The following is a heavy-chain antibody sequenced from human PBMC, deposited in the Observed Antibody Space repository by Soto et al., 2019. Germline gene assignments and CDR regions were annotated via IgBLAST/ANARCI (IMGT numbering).Heavy chain of an antibody. D-gene: IGHD1-20*01. CDR3: AHRRGGYNWDDAHFDY. CDR1: GFSLSTSGVG. Sequence: QITLKESGPTLVKPTQALALTCTFSGFSLSTSGVGVGWIRQPPGKALEWLAVIYWDDDKRYRPSLKSRLTITKDTSRNQVVLTMTNMEAVDTATYYCAHRRGGYNWDDAHFDYWGQGTLVTVSS. CDR2: IYWDDDK. J-gene: IGHJ4*02. V-gene: IGHV2-5*02.